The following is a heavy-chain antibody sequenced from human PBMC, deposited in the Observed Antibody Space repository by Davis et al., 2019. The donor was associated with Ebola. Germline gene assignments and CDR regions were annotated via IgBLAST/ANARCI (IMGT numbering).Heavy chain of an antibody. CDR2: ISSSSSTI. CDR3: ASLSRPGEGYAISYYYYGMDV. Sequence: GESLKISCAASGFTFSSYAMSWVRQAPGKGLEWVSYISSSSSTIYYADSVKGRFTISRDNAKNSLYLQMNSLRDEDTAVYYCASLSRPGEGYAISYYYYGMDVWGQGTTVTVSS. CDR1: GFTFSSYA. D-gene: IGHD2-2*01. V-gene: IGHV3-48*02. J-gene: IGHJ6*02.